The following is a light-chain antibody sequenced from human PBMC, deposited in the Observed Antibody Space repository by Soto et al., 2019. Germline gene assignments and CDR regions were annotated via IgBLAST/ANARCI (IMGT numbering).Light chain of an antibody. CDR3: QQYNSYWT. Sequence: DIQMTQSPSTLSASVGDRVTITCRASQSISNWLAWYQQKPGKAPKLLIYDAFSLQSGVPSRFSGSGSETEFTLTISSLQPDDSATYYCQQYNSYWTFGQGTKVEIK. J-gene: IGKJ1*01. CDR1: QSISNW. CDR2: DAF. V-gene: IGKV1-5*01.